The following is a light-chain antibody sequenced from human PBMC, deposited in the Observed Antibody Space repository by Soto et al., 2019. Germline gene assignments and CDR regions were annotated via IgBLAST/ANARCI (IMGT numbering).Light chain of an antibody. CDR1: QSGSSSY. CDR3: QQYGSSPYT. Sequence: EIVLTQSPGTLSLSPGERATLSCRASQSGSSSYLAWYQQKPGQAPRLLIYGASSRATGITDRFSGSGSGTDFTLTISRLEPEDFAVYYCQQYGSSPYTFGQGTKLEIK. CDR2: GAS. V-gene: IGKV3-20*01. J-gene: IGKJ2*01.